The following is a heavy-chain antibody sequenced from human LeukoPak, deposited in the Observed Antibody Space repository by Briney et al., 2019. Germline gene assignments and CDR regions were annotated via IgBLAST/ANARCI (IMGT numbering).Heavy chain of an antibody. CDR3: ARAPRNVVDYYYYYTDV. D-gene: IGHD2-15*01. CDR2: IYSGGST. CDR1: GFTVSSNY. V-gene: IGHV3-53*01. J-gene: IGHJ6*03. Sequence: GGSLRLSCAASGFTVSSNYMSWVPQAPGKGLEWVSVIYSGGSTYYADSGKGRFTISRDNSKNTLYLQMNSLRAEDTAVYYCARAPRNVVDYYYYYTDVWGKGTTVTVSS.